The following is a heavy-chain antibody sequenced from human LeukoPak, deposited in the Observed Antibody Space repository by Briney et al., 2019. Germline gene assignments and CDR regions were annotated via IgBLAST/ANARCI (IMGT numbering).Heavy chain of an antibody. V-gene: IGHV3-21*01. CDR3: ARGQSYGWFDP. D-gene: IGHD5-18*01. CDR2: ISGSSSYI. CDR1: GFTFSTYS. J-gene: IGHJ5*02. Sequence: PGGSLRLSCAASGFTFSTYSMNWVRQAPGKGLEWVSSISGSSSYIYYADPVKGRFTISRDSAQNSLYLQMNSLRAEDTAVYYCARGQSYGWFDPWGQGTLVTVSS.